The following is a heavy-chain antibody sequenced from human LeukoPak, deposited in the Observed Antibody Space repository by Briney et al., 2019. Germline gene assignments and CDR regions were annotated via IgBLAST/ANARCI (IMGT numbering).Heavy chain of an antibody. CDR3: ARDGREHCGGDCYWGGGTFDF. Sequence: GASVKVSCKASGYTFTGYYIHWVRQAPGQGLEWMGIINPSGGGTSYAQKFKGRVTMTRDTSTTTVYMELSSLRSEDTAMYYCARDGREHCGGDCYWGGGTFDFWGQGTLVTVSS. V-gene: IGHV1-46*01. J-gene: IGHJ4*02. CDR2: INPSGGGT. D-gene: IGHD2-21*02. CDR1: GYTFTGYY.